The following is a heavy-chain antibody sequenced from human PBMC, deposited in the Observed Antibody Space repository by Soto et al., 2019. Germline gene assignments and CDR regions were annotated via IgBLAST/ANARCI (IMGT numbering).Heavy chain of an antibody. V-gene: IGHV5-10-1*01. J-gene: IGHJ4*02. CDR1: GYTFTSYW. CDR2: IDHSKSFT. D-gene: IGHD6-25*01. CDR3: PIPAVVATISFDY. Sequence: PXGSMKISCQVFGYTFTSYWVPWVRQMPGKGLDWMGRIDHSKSFTGYNPIFEDHVNLSVDLTVSTAYLDYSGMNACDPGVYYSPIPAVVATISFDYWGQGTPVTASS.